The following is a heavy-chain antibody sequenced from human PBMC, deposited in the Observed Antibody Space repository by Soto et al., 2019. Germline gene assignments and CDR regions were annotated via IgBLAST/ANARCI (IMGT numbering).Heavy chain of an antibody. V-gene: IGHV4-59*01. CDR2: IYYSGST. Sequence: SEPLSLTYTVYGGSISSYYWSWIRQPPGKGLEWIGYIYYSGSTNYNPSLKSRVTISVDTSKNQFSLKLSSVTAADTAVCYCARQDYGSGSLNYYYGMDVWGQGTTVTVSS. CDR1: GGSISSYY. J-gene: IGHJ6*02. D-gene: IGHD3-10*01. CDR3: ARQDYGSGSLNYYYGMDV.